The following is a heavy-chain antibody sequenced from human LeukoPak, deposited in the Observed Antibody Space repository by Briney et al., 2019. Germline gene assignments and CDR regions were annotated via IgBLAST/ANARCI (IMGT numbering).Heavy chain of an antibody. CDR1: GYTFTSYA. V-gene: IGHV1-3*01. CDR2: INAGSGNT. CDR3: ARALGSGWARPFDY. J-gene: IGHJ4*02. D-gene: IGHD6-19*01. Sequence: VASVKVSCKASGYTFTSYAMHWVRQAPGQRLEWMGWINAGSGNTKYSQKLQGRVTITRDTSASTAYMELSSLRSEDTAVYYCARALGSGWARPFDYWGQGTLVTVSS.